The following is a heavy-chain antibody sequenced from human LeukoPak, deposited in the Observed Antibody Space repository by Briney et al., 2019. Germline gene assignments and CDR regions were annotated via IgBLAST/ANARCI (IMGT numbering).Heavy chain of an antibody. Sequence: GESLKISCKGSGYIFTSYWIGWVRQMPGKGLEWMGIIYPGDSDTRYSPSFEGQVTISADKSISTAYLQWSSLKASDTAMYYCARQEGSSGWYSDYWGQGTLVTVSS. CDR2: IYPGDSDT. V-gene: IGHV5-51*01. CDR3: ARQEGSSGWYSDY. D-gene: IGHD6-19*01. CDR1: GYIFTSYW. J-gene: IGHJ4*02.